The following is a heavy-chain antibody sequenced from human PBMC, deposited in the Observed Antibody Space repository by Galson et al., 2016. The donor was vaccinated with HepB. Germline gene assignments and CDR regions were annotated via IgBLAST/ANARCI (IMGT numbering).Heavy chain of an antibody. D-gene: IGHD5-24*01. CDR1: GFTFSAYA. Sequence: SLRLSCAASGFTFSAYAMTWVRQAPGKGLEWVSTISGFGDMTYYADSVKGRFTISRDNSKNTLFLEVSSLRGEDTALYYCPHPSILMPTSPHYYWGQGTLVTVSS. J-gene: IGHJ4*02. V-gene: IGHV3-23*01. CDR2: ISGFGDMT. CDR3: PHPSILMPTSPHYY.